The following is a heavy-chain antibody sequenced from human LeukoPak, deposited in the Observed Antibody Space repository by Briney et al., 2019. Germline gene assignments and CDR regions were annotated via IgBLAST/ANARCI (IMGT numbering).Heavy chain of an antibody. V-gene: IGHV3-30*18. CDR3: AKDRVAVAGTRHYYYYGMDV. CDR1: GFTFSSYG. J-gene: IGHJ6*02. D-gene: IGHD6-19*01. CDR2: ISYDGSNK. Sequence: GRSLRLSCAASGFTFSSYGMHWVRQAPGKGLEWVAVISYDGSNKYYADSVKGRFTISGDNSKNTLYLQMNSLRAEDTAVYYCAKDRVAVAGTRHYYYYGMDVWGQGTTVTVSS.